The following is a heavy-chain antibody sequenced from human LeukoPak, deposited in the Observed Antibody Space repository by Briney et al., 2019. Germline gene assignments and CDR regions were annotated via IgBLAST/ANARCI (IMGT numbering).Heavy chain of an antibody. V-gene: IGHV5-51*01. D-gene: IGHD2-15*01. CDR1: GYSFTSYW. CDR2: IYPGDSGT. Sequence: GEALKISCKGSGYSFTSYWIGWVRQMPGKGLEWMGIIYPGDSGTRYSPSFQGQVTISADKSISTAYLQWSSLKASDTAMYYCARHMTYCSGGSCYSPGNYYYYMDVWGKGTTVTVSS. J-gene: IGHJ6*03. CDR3: ARHMTYCSGGSCYSPGNYYYYMDV.